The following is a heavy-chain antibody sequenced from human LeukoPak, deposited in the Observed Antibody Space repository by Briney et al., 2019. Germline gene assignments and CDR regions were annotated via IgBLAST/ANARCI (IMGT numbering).Heavy chain of an antibody. CDR2: INAGNGNT. Sequence: ASVRVSCKASGYTFTSYAMHWVRQAPGQRLEWMGWINAGNGNTKYSQKFQGRVTITRDTSASTAYMELSSLRSEDTAVYYCARRAGSYFADAFDIWGQGTMVTVSS. D-gene: IGHD1-26*01. CDR3: ARRAGSYFADAFDI. J-gene: IGHJ3*02. CDR1: GYTFTSYA. V-gene: IGHV1-3*01.